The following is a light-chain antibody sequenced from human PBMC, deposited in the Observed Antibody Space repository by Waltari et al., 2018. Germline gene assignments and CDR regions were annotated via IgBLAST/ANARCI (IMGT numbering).Light chain of an antibody. CDR1: QGMNSW. CDR2: ATS. V-gene: IGKV1D-16*01. J-gene: IGKJ4*01. Sequence: DIQVPQSPSSLSASVGDTVTITCRASQGMNSWLAWSQQKPGKAPRSLIYATSTLQGGTPSRFSGSGSGTDFTLTIDSLQPEDFATYYCQQYYTFPPTFGGGTKVEIK. CDR3: QQYYTFPPT.